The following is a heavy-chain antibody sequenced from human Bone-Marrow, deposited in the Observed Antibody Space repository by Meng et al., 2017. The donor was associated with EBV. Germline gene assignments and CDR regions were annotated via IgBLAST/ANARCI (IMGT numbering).Heavy chain of an antibody. CDR2: IYYSGST. J-gene: IGHJ5*02. CDR3: ARHDRLGDYGMS. CDR1: GGSSSSSSYY. D-gene: IGHD4-17*01. Sequence: QLPLQESGPGPVKPSEPLSLPCTVSGGSSSSSSYYWGWIRHPPGKGLEWIESIYYSGSTYYNPSLKSRVTISVDTSKNQFSLKLNSVTAADTAVYFCARHDRLGDYGMSWGQGTLVTVSS. V-gene: IGHV4-39*01.